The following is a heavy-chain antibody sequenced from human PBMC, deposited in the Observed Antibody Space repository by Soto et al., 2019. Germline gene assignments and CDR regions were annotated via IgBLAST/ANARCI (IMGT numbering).Heavy chain of an antibody. CDR2: ISWNSGSI. V-gene: IGHV3-9*01. D-gene: IGHD6-19*01. CDR3: AKDRGSGWYQNWFDP. J-gene: IGHJ5*02. Sequence: GGSLRLSCAASGFTFDDYAMHWVRQAPGKGLEWVSGISWNSGSIGYADSVKGRFTISRDNAKNSLYLQMNSLRAEDTALYYCAKDRGSGWYQNWFDPWGQGTLVTVSS. CDR1: GFTFDDYA.